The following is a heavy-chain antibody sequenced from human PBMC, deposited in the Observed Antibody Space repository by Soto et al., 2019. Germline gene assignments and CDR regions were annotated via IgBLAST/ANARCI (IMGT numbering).Heavy chain of an antibody. Sequence: QTTLKESGPTLVRPAQTLTLTCDFSGFSLSTYHMGVAWIRQPPGKALKWLALIYWDDNKLYSPSLKNRLAISKDTPSNQVVLTITYMGPGDRATYFCAHAGDYALLTFDHWGPGTLVTLSS. J-gene: IGHJ4*02. CDR3: AHAGDYALLTFDH. CDR2: IYWDDNK. D-gene: IGHD4-17*01. V-gene: IGHV2-5*02. CDR1: GFSLSTYHMG.